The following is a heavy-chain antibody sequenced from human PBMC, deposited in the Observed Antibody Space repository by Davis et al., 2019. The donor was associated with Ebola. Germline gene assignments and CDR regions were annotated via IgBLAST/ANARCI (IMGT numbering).Heavy chain of an antibody. CDR2: ISAYNGNT. V-gene: IGHV1-18*01. CDR1: GYSFTSYG. Sequence: AASVKVSCKAFGYSFTSYGISWVRQAPGQGLEWMGWISAYNGNTNYAQKLQGRVTMTTDTSTSTAYMELRSLRSDDTAVYYCAKTTGMYYYYGMDVWGQGTTVTVSS. D-gene: IGHD4-17*01. CDR3: AKTTGMYYYYGMDV. J-gene: IGHJ6*02.